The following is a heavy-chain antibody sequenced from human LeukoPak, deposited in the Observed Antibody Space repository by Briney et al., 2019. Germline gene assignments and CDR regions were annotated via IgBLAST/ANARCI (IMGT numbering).Heavy chain of an antibody. J-gene: IGHJ5*02. V-gene: IGHV3-23*01. CDR1: GLTFSSYA. D-gene: IGHD3-3*01. CDR2: ISGSGGST. CDR3: AKDPLLRYYDFLDDP. Sequence: GGSLRLSCAASGLTFSSYAMSWVRQAPGKGLEWVSAISGSGGSTYYADSVKGRFTISRDNSKNTLYLQMNSLRAEDTAVYYCAKDPLLRYYDFLDDPWGQGTLVTVSS.